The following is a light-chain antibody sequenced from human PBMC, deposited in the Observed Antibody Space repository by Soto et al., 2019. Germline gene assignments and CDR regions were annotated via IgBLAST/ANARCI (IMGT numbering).Light chain of an antibody. Sequence: EVVLTQSPGTLSLSPGERATLSCRASQSVSNNYLAWYQQKPGQSPKLLIFGSSDRATGIPDRFSGSGSGTDFTLTIISLEPEDFAVYYCKQYGSSPPYTFGQGTKLEIK. V-gene: IGKV3-20*01. CDR1: QSVSNNY. CDR2: GSS. J-gene: IGKJ2*01. CDR3: KQYGSSPPYT.